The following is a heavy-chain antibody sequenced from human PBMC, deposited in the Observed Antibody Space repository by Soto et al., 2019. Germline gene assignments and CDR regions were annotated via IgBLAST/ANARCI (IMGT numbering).Heavy chain of an antibody. CDR3: ARDRIPSRLLWFGESKEDYYGMDV. V-gene: IGHV1-2*04. CDR2: INPNSGGT. CDR1: GYTFTGYY. D-gene: IGHD3-10*01. J-gene: IGHJ6*02. Sequence: ASVKVSCKASGYTFTGYYMHWVRQAPGQGLEWMGWINPNSGGTDYAQKFQGWVTMTRDTSISTAYMELSRLRSDDTAVYYCARDRIPSRLLWFGESKEDYYGMDVWGQGTTVTVSS.